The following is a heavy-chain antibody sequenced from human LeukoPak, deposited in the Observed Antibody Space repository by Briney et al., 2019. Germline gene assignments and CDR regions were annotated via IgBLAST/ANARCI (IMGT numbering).Heavy chain of an antibody. CDR1: GGYVITSDHY. J-gene: IGHJ5*02. D-gene: IGHD4-23*01. V-gene: IGHV4-39*07. CDR2: IYYTGST. Sequence: SSETLSLTCSVSGGYVITSDHYWGWIRQPPGKGLEWIGSIYYTGSTSTNPFFKSRGTVSVDTSKNQFSLNLTSVTAADTAVYYCARERYYYGGKTWFDPWGQGTLVTVSS. CDR3: ARERYYYGGKTWFDP.